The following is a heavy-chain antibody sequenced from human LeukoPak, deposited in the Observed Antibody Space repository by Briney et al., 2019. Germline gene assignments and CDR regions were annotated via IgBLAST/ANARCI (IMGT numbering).Heavy chain of an antibody. J-gene: IGHJ5*02. CDR2: ISSSSSYI. V-gene: IGHV3-21*04. Sequence: GGSLRLSCAASGFTFSSYSMNWVRQAPGKGLEWVSSISSSSSYIYYADSVKGRFTISRDNAKSSLYLQMNSLRAEDTAVYYCAKPHYGSGSYEFDPWGQGTLVTVSS. CDR1: GFTFSSYS. D-gene: IGHD3-10*01. CDR3: AKPHYGSGSYEFDP.